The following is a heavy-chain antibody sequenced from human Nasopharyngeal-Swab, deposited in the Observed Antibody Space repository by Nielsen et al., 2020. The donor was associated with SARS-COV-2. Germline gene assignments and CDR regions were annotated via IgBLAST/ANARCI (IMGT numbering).Heavy chain of an antibody. CDR2: IGSSGGAT. Sequence: REAPGKGLEWVSYIGSSGGATYYADSVKGRFTISRDNAKKSLYLQMNSLRAEDTAVYYCARVLTGTFNYDSSGYPDYWGQGTLVTVSS. CDR3: ARVLTGTFNYDSSGYPDY. D-gene: IGHD3-22*01. V-gene: IGHV3-11*01. J-gene: IGHJ4*02.